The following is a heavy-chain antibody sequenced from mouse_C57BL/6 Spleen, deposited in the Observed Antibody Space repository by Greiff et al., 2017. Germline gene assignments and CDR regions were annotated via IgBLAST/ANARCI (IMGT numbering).Heavy chain of an antibody. V-gene: IGHV14-4*01. CDR1: GFNIKDDY. Sequence: EVKLMESGAELVRPGASVKLSCTASGFNIKDDYMHWVKQRPEQGLEWIGWIVPENGDTEYASKFQGKATITADTSSNTAYLQLSSLTSEDTAVYYCTTGVDYWGQGTTLTVSS. CDR2: IVPENGDT. J-gene: IGHJ2*01. CDR3: TTGVDY.